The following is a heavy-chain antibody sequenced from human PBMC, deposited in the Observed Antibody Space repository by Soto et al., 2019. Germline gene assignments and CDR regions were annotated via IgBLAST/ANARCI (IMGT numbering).Heavy chain of an antibody. Sequence: DVQLVESGGGSVQPGGSLRLSCAASGFSFNTYWMHWVRQAPGKGLVWVSRIDNYGSTTDYADSAKGRFTISRDNAKDTLYLQMSSLRADDTAVYYCARGRGYSGSYWADYWGQGPLVTVSS. CDR2: IDNYGSTT. J-gene: IGHJ4*02. V-gene: IGHV3-74*01. CDR3: ARGRGYSGSYWADY. D-gene: IGHD1-26*01. CDR1: GFSFNTYW.